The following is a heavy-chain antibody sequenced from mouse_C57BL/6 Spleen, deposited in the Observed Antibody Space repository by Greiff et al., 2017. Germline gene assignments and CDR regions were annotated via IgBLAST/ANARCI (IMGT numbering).Heavy chain of an antibody. Sequence: EVQLQESGGDLVKPGGSLKLSCAASGFTFSSYGMSWVRQTPDKRLEWVATISSGGSYTYYPDSVKGRFTISRDNAKNTLYRQLISLKSEDTAMYSWARRYYCTSYYYFDVWGTGTTVTVSS. V-gene: IGHV5-6*02. D-gene: IGHD1-1*01. CDR2: ISSGGSYT. J-gene: IGHJ1*03. CDR3: ARRYYCTSYYYFDV. CDR1: GFTFSSYG.